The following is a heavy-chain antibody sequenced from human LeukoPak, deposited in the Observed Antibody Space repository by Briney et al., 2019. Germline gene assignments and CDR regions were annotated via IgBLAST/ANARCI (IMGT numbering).Heavy chain of an antibody. Sequence: ASVMVSCKVSGYTLTELSMHWVRQAPGKGLEWMGGFDPEDGETIYAQKFQGRVTMTEDTSTDTAYMELSSLRSEDAAVYYCATDQLVTIFGVVQDYWGQGTLVTVSS. CDR1: GYTLTELS. CDR3: ATDQLVTIFGVVQDY. CDR2: FDPEDGET. J-gene: IGHJ4*02. V-gene: IGHV1-24*01. D-gene: IGHD3-3*01.